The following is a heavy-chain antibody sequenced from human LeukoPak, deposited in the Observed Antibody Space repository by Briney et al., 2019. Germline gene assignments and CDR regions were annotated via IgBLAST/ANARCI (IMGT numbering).Heavy chain of an antibody. CDR3: ARGYCSGGSCYAPDY. D-gene: IGHD2-15*01. CDR2: TYYRSKWFI. J-gene: IGHJ4*02. CDR1: GDSVSSNSAA. V-gene: IGHV6-1*01. Sequence: SQTLSLTCAISGDSVSSNSAAWNWIRQPPSRGLEWLGRTYYRSKWFIDYAVSVRSRITLNPDTSKNQFSLHLNSVTPEDTAVYYCARGYCSGGSCYAPDYWGQGTLVTVSS.